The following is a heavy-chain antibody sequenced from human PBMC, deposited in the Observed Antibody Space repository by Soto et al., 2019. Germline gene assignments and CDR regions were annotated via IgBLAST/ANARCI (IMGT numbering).Heavy chain of an antibody. CDR2: FDPEDGET. CDR1: GYTLTELS. Sequence: GASVKVSCKVSGYTLTELSMHWVRQAPGKGLEWMGGFDPEDGETIYAQKFQGRVTMTEDTSTDTAYMELSSLRSEDTAVNYCATTGGSGSYSYYYYYYGMDVWGQGTTVTVSS. CDR3: ATTGGSGSYSYYYYYYGMDV. J-gene: IGHJ6*02. V-gene: IGHV1-24*01. D-gene: IGHD3-10*01.